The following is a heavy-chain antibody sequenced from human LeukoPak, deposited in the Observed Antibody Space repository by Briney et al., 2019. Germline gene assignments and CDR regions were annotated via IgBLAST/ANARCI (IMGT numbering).Heavy chain of an antibody. Sequence: GGSLRLSCAASGFTFSSAWMSWVRQAPGKGLEWVGRIKSKTDGGTTDYAAPVKGRFTISRDDSKNTLYLQMNSLKTEDTAVYYCTTDITMVRGVINYFDYWGQGTLVTVSS. D-gene: IGHD3-10*01. CDR2: IKSKTDGGTT. CDR1: GFTFSSAW. J-gene: IGHJ4*02. V-gene: IGHV3-15*01. CDR3: TTDITMVRGVINYFDY.